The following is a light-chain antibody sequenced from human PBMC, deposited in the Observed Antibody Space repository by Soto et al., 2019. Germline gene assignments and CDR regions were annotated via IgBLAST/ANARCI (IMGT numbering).Light chain of an antibody. V-gene: IGKV3-20*01. CDR2: GAS. Sequence: EIVLTQSPGTLSLSPGERATLSCRASQSVSNNYLAWYQQKPGQAPRLLIYGASNRATGIPDRFSGSGSGTDFTLTISRLEPEDFAVYYCQQYDSSRTFGQGTKVDLK. CDR1: QSVSNNY. CDR3: QQYDSSRT. J-gene: IGKJ1*01.